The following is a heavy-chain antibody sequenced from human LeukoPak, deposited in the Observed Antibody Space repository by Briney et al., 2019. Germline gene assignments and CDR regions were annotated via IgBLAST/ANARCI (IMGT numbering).Heavy chain of an antibody. CDR1: GFTFSSYA. V-gene: IGHV3-23*01. Sequence: PGGSLRLSCAASGFTFSSYAMSWVRQAPGKGLEWVSAISGSGGSTYYADSVKGRFTISRDNSKNTLYLQMNSLRAGDTAVYYCARGSSTTNDAFDIWGQGTMVTVSS. CDR3: ARGSSTTNDAFDI. D-gene: IGHD1-26*01. J-gene: IGHJ3*02. CDR2: ISGSGGST.